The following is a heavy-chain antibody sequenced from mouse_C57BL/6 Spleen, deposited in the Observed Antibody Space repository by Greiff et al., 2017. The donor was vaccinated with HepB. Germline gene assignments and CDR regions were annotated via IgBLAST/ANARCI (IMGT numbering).Heavy chain of an antibody. CDR3: ARDQRDDYDGEDYYAMDY. CDR2: ISYDGSN. V-gene: IGHV3-6*01. CDR1: GYSITSGYY. D-gene: IGHD2-4*01. Sequence: VQLKQSGPGLVKPSQSLSLTCSVTGYSITSGYYWNWIRQFPGNKLEWMGYISYDGSNNYNPSLKNRISITRDTSKNQFFLKLNSVTTEDTATYYCARDQRDDYDGEDYYAMDYWGQGTSVTVSS. J-gene: IGHJ4*01.